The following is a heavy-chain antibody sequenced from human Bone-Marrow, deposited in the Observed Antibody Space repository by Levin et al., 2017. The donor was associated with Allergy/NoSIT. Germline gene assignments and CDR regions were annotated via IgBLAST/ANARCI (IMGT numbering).Heavy chain of an antibody. Sequence: PSETLSLTCAASGFTFSSYAMGWVRQAPGKGLEWVSVISSSDFGTYYADSVKGRFTISRDNSKNTVNLQMDGLRGDDTAVYYCAKDDGTHGDYFYGMDVWGQGTTVTVS. V-gene: IGHV3-23*01. CDR2: ISSSDFGT. CDR3: AKDDGTHGDYFYGMDV. D-gene: IGHD1-14*01. CDR1: GFTFSSYA. J-gene: IGHJ6*02.